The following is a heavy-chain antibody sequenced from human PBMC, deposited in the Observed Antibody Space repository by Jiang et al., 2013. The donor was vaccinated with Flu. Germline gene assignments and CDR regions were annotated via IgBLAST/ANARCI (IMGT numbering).Heavy chain of an antibody. CDR3: AREETGNYYFDY. CDR1: GGTFSSYA. D-gene: IGHD1-14*01. Sequence: KVSCKASGGTFSSYAISWVRQAPGQGLEWMGGIIPIFGTANYAQKFQGRVTITADKSTSTAYMELSSLRSEDTAVYYCAREETGNYYFDYWGQGTLVTVSS. V-gene: IGHV1-69*06. CDR2: IIPIFGTA. J-gene: IGHJ4*02.